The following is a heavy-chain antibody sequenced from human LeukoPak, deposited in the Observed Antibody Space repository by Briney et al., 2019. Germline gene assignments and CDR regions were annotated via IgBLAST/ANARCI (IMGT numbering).Heavy chain of an antibody. J-gene: IGHJ6*02. V-gene: IGHV4-34*01. CDR2: INHSGST. CDR3: ARKRVSSYYYYGTDV. D-gene: IGHD6-6*01. CDR1: GGSFSGYY. Sequence: PSETLSLTCAVYGGSFSGYYWSWIRQPPGKGLEWIGEINHSGSTNYNPSLKSRVTISVDTSKNQFSLKLSSVTAADTAVYYCARKRVSSYYYYGTDVWGQGTTVTVSS.